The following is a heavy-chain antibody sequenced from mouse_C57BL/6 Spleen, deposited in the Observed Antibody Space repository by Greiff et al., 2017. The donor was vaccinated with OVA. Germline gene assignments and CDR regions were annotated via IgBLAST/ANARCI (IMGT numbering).Heavy chain of an antibody. CDR1: GFTFSSYG. D-gene: IGHD2-5*01. CDR2: ISSGGSYT. V-gene: IGHV5-6*01. J-gene: IGHJ3*01. Sequence: EVQLVESGGDLVKPGGSLKLSCAASGFTFSSYGMSWVRQTPDKRLEWVATISSGGSYTYYPDSVKGRFTISRDNAKNTLYLQMSSLKSEDTAMYYCARPHYSNYVAYWGQGTLVTVSA. CDR3: ARPHYSNYVAY.